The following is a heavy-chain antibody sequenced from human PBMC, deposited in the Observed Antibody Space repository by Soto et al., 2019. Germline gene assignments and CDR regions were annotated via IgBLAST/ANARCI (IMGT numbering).Heavy chain of an antibody. V-gene: IGHV6-1*01. J-gene: IGHJ6*03. CDR1: GDSVSSNSDA. CDR3: ARDYKLRGDYVPYYYYYYMDV. D-gene: IGHD4-17*01. Sequence: SQTLSPTCAISGDSVSSNSDAWNWIRQSPSRGLEWLGRTYYRSKWYNDYAVSVRSRITISPDTSRNQISLHVSSVTPEDTAVYYCARDYKLRGDYVPYYYYYYMDVWGKGTTVTVSS. CDR2: TYYRSKWYN.